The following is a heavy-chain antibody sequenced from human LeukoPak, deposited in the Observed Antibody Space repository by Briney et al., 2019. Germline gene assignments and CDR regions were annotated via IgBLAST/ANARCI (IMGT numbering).Heavy chain of an antibody. J-gene: IGHJ4*02. Sequence: TGGSLRLSCAASGFTFSNAWMSWVRQAPGKGLEWVGRIKSKTDGGTTDYAAPVKGRFTISRDDSKNTLYLQMNSLRAEDTAVYYCARATRVAVFDYWGQGTLVTVSS. CDR2: IKSKTDGGTT. CDR3: ARATRVAVFDY. CDR1: GFTFSNAW. D-gene: IGHD3-3*01. V-gene: IGHV3-15*01.